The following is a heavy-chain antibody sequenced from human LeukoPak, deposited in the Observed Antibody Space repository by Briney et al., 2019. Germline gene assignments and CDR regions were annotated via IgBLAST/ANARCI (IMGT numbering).Heavy chain of an antibody. D-gene: IGHD2-2*01. CDR3: AGRDCSSTSCYHYYYYYMDV. Sequence: SETLSLTCTVSGYSISSGYYWGWIRQPPGKGLEWIGSIYHSGSTYYNPSLKSRVTISVDTSKTQFSLKLSSVTAADTAVYYCAGRDCSSTSCYHYYYYYMDVWGKGTTVTVSS. J-gene: IGHJ6*03. CDR2: IYHSGST. V-gene: IGHV4-38-2*02. CDR1: GYSISSGYY.